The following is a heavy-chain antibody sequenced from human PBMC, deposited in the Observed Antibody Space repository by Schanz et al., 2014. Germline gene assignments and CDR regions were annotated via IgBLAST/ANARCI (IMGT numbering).Heavy chain of an antibody. CDR2: ISSGSSYA. V-gene: IGHV3-11*03. CDR3: AKGMGYCSGGTCYVYYYYGLDV. J-gene: IGHJ6*02. CDR1: GFTFRDYY. D-gene: IGHD2-15*01. Sequence: VQLLESGGGLVQPGGSLRLSCAASGFTFRDYYMSWIRQAPGKGLEWVSDISSGSSYANYADSVKGRFTISRDNAKNSLYLQMNSLRAEDTAVYYCAKGMGYCSGGTCYVYYYYGLDVWGQGTTVTVSS.